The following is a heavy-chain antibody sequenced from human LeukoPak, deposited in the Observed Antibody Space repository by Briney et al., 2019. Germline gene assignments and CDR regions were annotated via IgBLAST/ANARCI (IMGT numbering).Heavy chain of an antibody. V-gene: IGHV3-30-3*01. D-gene: IGHD3-3*01. J-gene: IGHJ4*02. Sequence: PGRSLRLSCAASGFTFSSYAMHWVRQAPGKGLEWVAVISYDGSNKYYADSVKGRFTISRDNSKNTLYLQVNSLRAEDTAVYYCACLEWSTRPNDYWGQGTLVTVSS. CDR2: ISYDGSNK. CDR3: ACLEWSTRPNDY. CDR1: GFTFSSYA.